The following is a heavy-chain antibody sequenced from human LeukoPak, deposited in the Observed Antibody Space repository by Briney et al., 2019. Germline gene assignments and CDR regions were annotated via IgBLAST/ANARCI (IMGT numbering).Heavy chain of an antibody. CDR2: TRNKANSYTT. V-gene: IGHV3-72*01. CDR1: GFTFSDHY. J-gene: IGHJ4*02. CDR3: AKDPSGDLTATTDY. D-gene: IGHD1-26*01. Sequence: GGSLRLSCAASGFTFSDHYMDWVRQAPGKGLEWVGRTRNKANSYTTEYAASVKGRFTISRDDSKNSLYLQMNSLRAEDTAVYYCAKDPSGDLTATTDYWGQGTLVAVSS.